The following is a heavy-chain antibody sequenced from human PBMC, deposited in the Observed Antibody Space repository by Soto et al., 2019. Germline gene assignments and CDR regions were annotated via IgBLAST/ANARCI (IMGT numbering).Heavy chain of an antibody. Sequence: ESGGGLVQPGRSLRLSCAASGFTFDDYAMHWVRQAPGKGLEWVSGISWGSGSIDYADSVKGRFTISRDNAKNSLYLQMNSLRAEDTALYYCAKDAAYYFDYWGQGTLVTVSS. CDR2: ISWGSGSI. D-gene: IGHD6-25*01. CDR1: GFTFDDYA. V-gene: IGHV3-9*01. J-gene: IGHJ4*02. CDR3: AKDAAYYFDY.